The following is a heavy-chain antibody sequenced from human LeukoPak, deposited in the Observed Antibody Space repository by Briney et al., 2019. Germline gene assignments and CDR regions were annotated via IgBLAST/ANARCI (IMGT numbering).Heavy chain of an antibody. CDR1: GGSISSYY. Sequence: SETLSLTCTVSGGSISSYYWSWIRQSPGKGLECIGYIHYTGSTNYNPSLKSRVTISVETSKNQSSLKLKSVTAADTAVYYCAKDREQWLVLGDAFDIWGQGTMVTVSS. J-gene: IGHJ3*02. D-gene: IGHD6-19*01. V-gene: IGHV4-59*01. CDR3: AKDREQWLVLGDAFDI. CDR2: IHYTGST.